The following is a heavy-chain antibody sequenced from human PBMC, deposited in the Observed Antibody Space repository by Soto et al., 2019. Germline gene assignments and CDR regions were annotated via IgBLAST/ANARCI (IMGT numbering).Heavy chain of an antibody. Sequence: PGGSLRLSWAASGFTFSSYSMNGVRQAPGKGLEWVSSISSSSSYIYYADSVKGRFTISRDNAKNSLYLQMNSLRAEDTAVYYCARDFSVVPAAIRYYYYRMDVWGQGTTVTVSS. D-gene: IGHD2-2*02. CDR1: GFTFSSYS. J-gene: IGHJ6*02. CDR2: ISSSSSYI. CDR3: ARDFSVVPAAIRYYYYRMDV. V-gene: IGHV3-21*01.